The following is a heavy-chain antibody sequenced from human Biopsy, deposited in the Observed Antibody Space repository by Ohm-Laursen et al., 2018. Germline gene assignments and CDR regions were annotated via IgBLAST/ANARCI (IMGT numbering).Heavy chain of an antibody. CDR2: MIPSSGKT. CDR3: ARGYSRRVSIFEASIYWFDT. Sequence: ASVKVSCKSSGYSFSTYDVNWVRQARGQGLEWMGWMIPSSGKTGYAQRFQGRVTLTMNTSISTAYMELSGLRSEDTAIYFCARGYSRRVSIFEASIYWFDTWGQGTLVTVSS. J-gene: IGHJ5*02. D-gene: IGHD6-6*01. V-gene: IGHV1-8*01. CDR1: GYSFSTYD.